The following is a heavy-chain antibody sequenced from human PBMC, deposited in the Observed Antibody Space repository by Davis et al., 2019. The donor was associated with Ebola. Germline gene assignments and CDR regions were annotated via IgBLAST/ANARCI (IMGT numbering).Heavy chain of an antibody. CDR1: GYTFTSYY. V-gene: IGHV1-2*02. CDR3: ARGGSAEGGFDP. CDR2: INPNSGGT. D-gene: IGHD3-16*01. J-gene: IGHJ5*02. Sequence: ASVKVSCKASGYTFTSYYMHWVRQAPGQGLEWMGWINPNSGGTNYAQNFQGRVTMTRDTSISTAYMELSRLRSDDTAVYYCARGGSAEGGFDPWGQGTLVTVSS.